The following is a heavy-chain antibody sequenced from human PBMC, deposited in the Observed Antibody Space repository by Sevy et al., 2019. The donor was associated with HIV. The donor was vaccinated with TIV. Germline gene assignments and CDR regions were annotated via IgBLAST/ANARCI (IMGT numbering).Heavy chain of an antibody. J-gene: IGHJ6*02. D-gene: IGHD2-8*02. Sequence: GGSLRLSCEASGFTFSYAWMNWVRQAPGKGLEWVGRIKSNADGGTIDYAAPVKGRFTISRDDSKNTLYLKMNSLKIEDTAVYYCTTDPIIVLLVTDGMGVWGQGTTVTVSS. CDR2: IKSNADGGTI. CDR3: TTDPIIVLLVTDGMGV. V-gene: IGHV3-15*01. CDR1: GFTFSYAW.